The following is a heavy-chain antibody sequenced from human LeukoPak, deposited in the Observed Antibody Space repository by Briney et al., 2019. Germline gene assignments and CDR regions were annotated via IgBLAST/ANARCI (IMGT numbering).Heavy chain of an antibody. V-gene: IGHV4-4*02. Sequence: SETLSLTCAVSGGSISSSDWWTWVRQPPGEGLEWIGEIYHSGSTKYNPSLKSRVTISVDKSKNQFSLNLSSVTAADTAVYYCARGIADPYSFDSWGQGILVTVSS. CDR2: IYHSGST. CDR1: GGSISSSDW. CDR3: ARGIADPYSFDS. J-gene: IGHJ4*02. D-gene: IGHD6-13*01.